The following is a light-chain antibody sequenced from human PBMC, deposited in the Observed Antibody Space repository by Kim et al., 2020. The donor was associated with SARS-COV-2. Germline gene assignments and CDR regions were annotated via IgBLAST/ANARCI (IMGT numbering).Light chain of an antibody. CDR3: QQYSNWPPWT. CDR2: GAS. CDR1: QSVSTN. V-gene: IGKV3-15*01. J-gene: IGKJ1*01. Sequence: SPGESVTPSSRASQSVSTNLAWYQQRPGQAPRLLIYGASTRATDIPVRFTGSWSGTEFTLTISSLRSEDFAVYYCQQYSNWPPWTFGQGTKVDIK.